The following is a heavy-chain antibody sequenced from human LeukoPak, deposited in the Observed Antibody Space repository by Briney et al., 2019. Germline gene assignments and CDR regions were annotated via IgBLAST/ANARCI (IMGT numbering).Heavy chain of an antibody. V-gene: IGHV4-34*01. CDR1: GGSFSGYY. CDR3: ASLILIAAGSDF. J-gene: IGHJ4*02. CDR2: INHSGST. D-gene: IGHD6-13*01. Sequence: SETLSLTCAVYGGSFSGYYWSWIRQPPGKGLEWIGEINHSGSTNYNPSLKSRVTMSLDTSNNQFSLKLSSVTAADTAVYYCASLILIAAGSDFWGQGNLVTVSS.